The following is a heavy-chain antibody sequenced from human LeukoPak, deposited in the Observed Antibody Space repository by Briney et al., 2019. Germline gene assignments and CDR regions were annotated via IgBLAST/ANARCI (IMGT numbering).Heavy chain of an antibody. CDR1: GGSFSGYY. V-gene: IGHV4-34*01. D-gene: IGHD4-17*01. CDR2: INHSGST. J-gene: IGHJ4*02. Sequence: SETLSLTCAVYGGSFSGYYWSWIRQPPGKGLEWIGEINHSGSTNYNPSLKSRVTMSVDTSKNQFSLKLSSVTAADTAVYYCARAGGYTVTTAFSFDYWGQGTLVTVSS. CDR3: ARAGGYTVTTAFSFDY.